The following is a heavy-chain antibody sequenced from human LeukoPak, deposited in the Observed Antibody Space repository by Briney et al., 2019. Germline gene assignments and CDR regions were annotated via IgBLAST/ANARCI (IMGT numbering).Heavy chain of an antibody. CDR1: GFTFSSYS. CDR2: IVGSGGRT. J-gene: IGHJ4*02. Sequence: GGSLRLSCVASGFTFSSYSMSWVRQAPGKGLEWVAAIVGSGGRTTYRDSVKGRFTISRANSKNTVYLEMNSLSTAETAIYVCVNMPDISIIFGDFVKWGGETLVTASS. V-gene: IGHV3-23*01. CDR3: VNMPDISIIFGDFVK. D-gene: IGHD3-10*02.